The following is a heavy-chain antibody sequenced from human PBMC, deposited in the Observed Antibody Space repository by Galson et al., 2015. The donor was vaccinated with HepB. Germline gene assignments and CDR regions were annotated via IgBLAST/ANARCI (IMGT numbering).Heavy chain of an antibody. D-gene: IGHD6-13*01. CDR1: GYTFTSYG. V-gene: IGHV1-18*01. J-gene: IGHJ4*02. Sequence: SVKVSCKASGYTFTSYGISWVRQAPGQGLEWMGWISAYNGNTNYAQKLQGRVTMTTDTSTSTAYMELRSLRSDDTAVYYCARDRHSSSWYGTNFDYWGQGTLVTVSS. CDR2: ISAYNGNT. CDR3: ARDRHSSSWYGTNFDY.